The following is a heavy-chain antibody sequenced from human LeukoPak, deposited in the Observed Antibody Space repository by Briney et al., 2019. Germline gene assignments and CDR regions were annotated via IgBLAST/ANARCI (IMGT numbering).Heavy chain of an antibody. Sequence: SETVSLTCTVSVGSVSGYYWNWIRQPPGKGLEWIGYIYSSGSTTYNSSLKSRVTISVDTSKNQFSLKLSSVTAADTAVYYCARRAVAENYFDYWGQGTLVTVSS. CDR2: IYSSGST. CDR1: VGSVSGYY. D-gene: IGHD6-19*01. CDR3: ARRAVAENYFDY. V-gene: IGHV4-4*09. J-gene: IGHJ4*02.